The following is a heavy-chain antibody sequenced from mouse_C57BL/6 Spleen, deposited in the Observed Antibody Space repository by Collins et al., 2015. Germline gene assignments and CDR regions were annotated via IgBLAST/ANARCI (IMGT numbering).Heavy chain of an antibody. D-gene: IGHD1-1*01. CDR1: GYAFTNYM. CDR2: INPGSGGT. Sequence: QVQLQQSGAELVRPGTSVKVSCKASGYAFTNYMIEWTKQRPGQGLEWIGVINPGSGGTNYNEKFKGKATLTADKSSSTAYMQLSSLTSEDSAVYFCARLGFYGSEDYWGQGTTLTVSS. CDR3: ARLGFYGSEDY. V-gene: IGHV1-54*01. J-gene: IGHJ2*01.